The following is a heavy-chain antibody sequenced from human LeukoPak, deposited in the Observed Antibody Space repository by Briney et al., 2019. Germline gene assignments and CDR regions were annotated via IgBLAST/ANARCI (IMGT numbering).Heavy chain of an antibody. V-gene: IGHV1-46*01. CDR1: GYTFTSHY. CDR3: ARDPLSSASRGNGGGWFDP. Sequence: ASVKVSCKASGYTFTSHYIHWVRQAPGQGLEWMGIINPSGGTTNYAQKFQGRVTMTRDTSTSTVYMELSSLRSEDTAVYSCARDPLSSASRGNGGGWFDPWGQGTLVTVSS. D-gene: IGHD4-23*01. J-gene: IGHJ5*02. CDR2: INPSGGTT.